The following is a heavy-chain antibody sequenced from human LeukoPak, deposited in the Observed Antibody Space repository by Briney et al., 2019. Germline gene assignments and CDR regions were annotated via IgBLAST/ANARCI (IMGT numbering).Heavy chain of an antibody. J-gene: IGHJ4*02. CDR3: AREDDYGDYFDY. Sequence: SETLSLTCAVYGGSFSGYYWSWIRQPPGKGLEWIGEINHSGSTNYNPSLKSRVTISVDTSKNQFSLKLSSVTAADTAVCYCAREDDYGDYFDYWGQGTLVTVSS. V-gene: IGHV4-34*01. CDR2: INHSGST. D-gene: IGHD4-17*01. CDR1: GGSFSGYY.